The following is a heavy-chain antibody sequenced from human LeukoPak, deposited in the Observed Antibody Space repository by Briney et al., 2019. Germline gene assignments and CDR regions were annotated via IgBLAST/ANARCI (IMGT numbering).Heavy chain of an antibody. CDR3: AKKSAMGWFDP. CDR2: ITGSGGST. CDR1: GFTFSSYD. V-gene: IGHV3-23*01. J-gene: IGHJ5*02. D-gene: IGHD2-2*01. Sequence: AGGSLRLSCAASGFTFSSYDMSWVRQAPGKGLEWVSVITGSGGSTDYADSVKGRFTISRDNAKNTLHLQMKSLRAEDTAVYYCAKKSAMGWFDPWGQGTLVTVSS.